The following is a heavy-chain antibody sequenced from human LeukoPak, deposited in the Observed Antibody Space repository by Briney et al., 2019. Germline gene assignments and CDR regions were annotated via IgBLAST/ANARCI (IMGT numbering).Heavy chain of an antibody. J-gene: IGHJ4*02. CDR1: GFTFSSYA. Sequence: GGSLRLSCAASGFTFSSYAMSWVRQAPGKGLEWVSAISGSGGSTYYADSVKGRFTISRDNSKNTLYLQMNSLRAEDTAVYYCAKNGRVAYYYDSSGYHDYWGQGTLVTVSS. D-gene: IGHD3-22*01. CDR3: AKNGRVAYYYDSSGYHDY. V-gene: IGHV3-23*01. CDR2: ISGSGGST.